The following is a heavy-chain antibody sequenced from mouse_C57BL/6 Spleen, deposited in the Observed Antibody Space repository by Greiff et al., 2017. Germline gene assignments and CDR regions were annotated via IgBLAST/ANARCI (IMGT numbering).Heavy chain of an antibody. CDR3: ACEKNLLDAMDY. J-gene: IGHJ4*01. V-gene: IGHV1-9*01. CDR1: GYTFTGYW. CDR2: IVPGSGGT. D-gene: IGHD2-1*01. Sequence: VQLQQSGAELMKPGASVKLSCKASGYTFTGYWIHWVKQRPGHGLEWIGEIVPGSGGTNYNEKFKGKATFTADTSSNTAYMQLSSLTTEDSAIYYSACEKNLLDAMDYWGQGTTVTVSS.